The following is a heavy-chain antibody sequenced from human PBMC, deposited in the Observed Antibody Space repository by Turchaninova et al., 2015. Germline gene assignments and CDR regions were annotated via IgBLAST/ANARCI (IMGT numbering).Heavy chain of an antibody. CDR2: SAKDGRNT. CDR3: GRGHWGIDY. Sequence: QVQVVASGGGLVEPGGYLRLPCVASGCTFTAHYMSGLRPAPGEGRGWLSSSAKDGRNTDYPDSLNVRFTISRDYARNSLYLQMNSRRAEDTAVYYGGRGHWGIDYWGQGTLVTVSS. D-gene: IGHD7-27*01. J-gene: IGHJ4*02. CDR1: GCTFTAHY. V-gene: IGHV3-11*04.